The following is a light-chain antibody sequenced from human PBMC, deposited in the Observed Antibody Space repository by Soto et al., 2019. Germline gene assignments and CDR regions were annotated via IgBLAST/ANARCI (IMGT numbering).Light chain of an antibody. CDR2: GAS. Sequence: EIVLTQYPGTLSLSTGERATLSCSASQSVSNHYLAWYQQNPGQAPRLLVYGASNRATGIPDRFSGSGSGTDFTLTISRLEPEDFAVYYCQQYGSSGTFGQGTKVDI. CDR1: QSVSNHY. J-gene: IGKJ1*01. V-gene: IGKV3-20*01. CDR3: QQYGSSGT.